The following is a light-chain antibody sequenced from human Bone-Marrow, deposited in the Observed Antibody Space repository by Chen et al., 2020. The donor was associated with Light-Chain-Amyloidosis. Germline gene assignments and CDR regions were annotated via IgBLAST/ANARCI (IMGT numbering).Light chain of an antibody. CDR1: SSDVGGDNH. CDR2: EVT. J-gene: IGLJ1*01. CDR3: SSYTITNTLV. V-gene: IGLV2-14*01. Sequence: QSALTQPAYVSGPPGQPITTPCTGTSSDVGGDNHFSWYQQHPDKAPKLMIYEVTNRPSWVPDRFSGSKSDNTASLTISGLQTEDEADYFCSSYTITNTLVFGSGTRVTVL.